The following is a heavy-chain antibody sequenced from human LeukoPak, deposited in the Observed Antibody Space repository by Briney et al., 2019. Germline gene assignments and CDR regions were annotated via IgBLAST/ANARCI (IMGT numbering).Heavy chain of an antibody. Sequence: GGSLRLSCAASGFTFSSYRMHWVRQAPGKGLEWVAVISYDGSNKYYAGSVKGRFTISRDNSKNTLYLQMNSLRAEDTAVYYCAEGPGDHDYWGQGTLVTVSS. D-gene: IGHD4-17*01. CDR2: ISYDGSNK. V-gene: IGHV3-30*03. J-gene: IGHJ4*02. CDR3: AEGPGDHDY. CDR1: GFTFSSYR.